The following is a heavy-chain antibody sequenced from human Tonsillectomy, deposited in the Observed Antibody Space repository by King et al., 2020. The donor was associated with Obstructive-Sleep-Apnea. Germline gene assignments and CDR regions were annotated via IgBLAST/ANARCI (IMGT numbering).Heavy chain of an antibody. J-gene: IGHJ4*02. CDR1: GFTFSNYA. CDR3: ARENYGQEYFDY. Sequence: VQLVESGGGVVQPGRSLRLSCAASGFTFSNYAVHWVRQAPGKGLEWVAVISYDGSHKYYADSVKGRFTISRDNSKNTLYVQMNSLRAEETAVYYCARENYGQEYFDYWGQGTLVTVSS. CDR2: ISYDGSHK. V-gene: IGHV3-30*04. D-gene: IGHD3-10*01.